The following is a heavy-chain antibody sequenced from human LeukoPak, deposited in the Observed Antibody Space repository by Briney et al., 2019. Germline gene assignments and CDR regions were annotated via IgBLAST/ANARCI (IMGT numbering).Heavy chain of an antibody. CDR3: ARGRVDYGDYGNYFDS. D-gene: IGHD4-17*01. V-gene: IGHV3-30*04. CDR2: ISSRGNKK. CDR1: GFSFSSNP. Sequence: GGSLRLSCAASGFSFSSNPMHWVRQTPGKGLEWVAVISSRGNKKYYPDSVKDRFTISRDSSRNTLSLQMNSVETEDTAVYYCARGRVDYGDYGNYFDSWGQGTLVTVSS. J-gene: IGHJ4*02.